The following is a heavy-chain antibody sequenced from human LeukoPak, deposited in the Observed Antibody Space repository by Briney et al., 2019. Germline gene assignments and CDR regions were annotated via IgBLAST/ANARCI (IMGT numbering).Heavy chain of an antibody. CDR2: ISYDGSNK. D-gene: IGHD4-4*01. CDR3: AKDLSNPYKYYGMDV. Sequence: GGSLRLSCAASGFTFSSYAMHWVRQAPGKGLEWVAVISYDGSNKYYADSVKGRFTISRDNSKNTLYLQMNSLRAEDTAVYSCAKDLSNPYKYYGMDVWGQGTTVTVSS. V-gene: IGHV3-30-3*01. J-gene: IGHJ6*02. CDR1: GFTFSSYA.